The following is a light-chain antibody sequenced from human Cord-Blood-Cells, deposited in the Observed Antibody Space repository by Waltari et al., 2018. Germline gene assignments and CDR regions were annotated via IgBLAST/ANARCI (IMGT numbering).Light chain of an antibody. CDR3: SSYTSSSTPVV. J-gene: IGLJ2*01. CDR1: SSDVGGYNY. V-gene: IGLV2-14*01. CDR2: DVS. Sequence: QSALTQPASVSGSPGQSITISCTGTSSDVGGYNYVSWYQQHPGKAPKLMFYDVSKRPSGVSNRFSGSKSGNTASLTISGLQAEDEADYYCSSYTSSSTPVVFGGGTKLTVL.